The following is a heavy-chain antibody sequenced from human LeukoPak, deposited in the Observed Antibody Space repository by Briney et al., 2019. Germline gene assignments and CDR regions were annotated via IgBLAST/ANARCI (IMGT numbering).Heavy chain of an antibody. CDR1: AFTFSSQW. V-gene: IGHV3-74*03. CDR3: ASTPPERCSGHDCYPYFDY. D-gene: IGHD2-21*01. Sequence: HPGGSLRLSCVSSAFTFSSQWMHWVRQVPGRRPMWVSGINSEGKSTAYADSVKGRFTISRDNARNTMYLQMNSLRAEDTAVYYCASTPPERCSGHDCYPYFDYWGQGTLVTVSS. CDR2: INSEGKST. J-gene: IGHJ4*02.